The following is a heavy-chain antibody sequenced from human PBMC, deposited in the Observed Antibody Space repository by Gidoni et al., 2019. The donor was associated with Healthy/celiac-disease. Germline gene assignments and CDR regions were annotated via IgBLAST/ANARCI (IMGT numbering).Heavy chain of an antibody. CDR3: TRDQRIPYTIFGVAIPQIYYYYYGMDV. CDR1: GFTFGAYA. CDR2: IRSKAYGGTT. V-gene: IGHV3-49*03. J-gene: IGHJ6*02. Sequence: EVQLVESGGGLVQPGRSLRLSCTAYGFTFGAYALILFRQAPGEGLDWVGFIRSKAYGGTTEYAASVKGRFTISRDDSKSIAYLQMNSLKTEDTAVYYCTRDQRIPYTIFGVAIPQIYYYYYGMDVWGQGTTVTVSS. D-gene: IGHD3-3*01.